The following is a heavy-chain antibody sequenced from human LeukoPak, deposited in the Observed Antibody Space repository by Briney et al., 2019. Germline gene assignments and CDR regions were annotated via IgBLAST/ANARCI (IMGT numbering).Heavy chain of an antibody. Sequence: ASVKVSFKASGYTFTGYYMHWVRQAPGQGLEWMGWINPNSGGTNYGQKLQGRVTMTTDTSTSTAYMELRRLRSDDTAVYYCARGGNGVSVGYWSQGTLVTVSS. CDR2: INPNSGGT. V-gene: IGHV1-2*02. D-gene: IGHD2-8*01. CDR1: GYTFTGYY. CDR3: ARGGNGVSVGY. J-gene: IGHJ4*02.